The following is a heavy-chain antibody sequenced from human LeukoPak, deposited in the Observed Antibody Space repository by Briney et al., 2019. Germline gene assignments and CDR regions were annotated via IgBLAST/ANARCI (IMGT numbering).Heavy chain of an antibody. CDR3: AREEMDYYDSSGRRFDY. J-gene: IGHJ4*02. CDR1: GFTVSSNY. D-gene: IGHD3-22*01. V-gene: IGHV3-66*01. CDR2: IYSGGSI. Sequence: GGSLRLSCAASGFTVSSNYMSWVRQAPGKGLEWVSAIYSGGSIYYADSVKGRFTISRDNSKNTLYLQMNSLRAEDTAVYYCAREEMDYYDSSGRRFDYWGQGTLVTVSS.